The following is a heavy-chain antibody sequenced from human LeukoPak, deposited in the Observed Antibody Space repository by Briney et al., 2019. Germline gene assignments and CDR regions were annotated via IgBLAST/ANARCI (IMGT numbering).Heavy chain of an antibody. J-gene: IGHJ4*02. Sequence: SETLSLTCTVSGGSISSYYWSWIRQPPGKGLEWIGYIYYSGSTNYNPSLKSRVTISVDTSKNQFSLKLSSVTAADTAAYYCATALGRVDYFDYWGQGTLVTVSS. CDR1: GGSISSYY. V-gene: IGHV4-59*08. CDR3: ATALGRVDYFDY. D-gene: IGHD3-10*01. CDR2: IYYSGST.